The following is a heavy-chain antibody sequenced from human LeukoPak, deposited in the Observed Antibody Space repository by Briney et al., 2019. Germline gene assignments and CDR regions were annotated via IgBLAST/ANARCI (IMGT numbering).Heavy chain of an antibody. Sequence: SETLSLTCAAYGGSFSGYYWGWIRQPPGKGLEWIGSIYYSGSTYSNPSLQSRVTISVDTSKNQFSLKLNSVTAADTAVYYCASFYCSGGSCYQYYSYYYMDVWGKGTTVTISS. D-gene: IGHD2-15*01. J-gene: IGHJ6*03. CDR1: GGSFSGYY. V-gene: IGHV4-39*01. CDR2: IYYSGST. CDR3: ASFYCSGGSCYQYYSYYYMDV.